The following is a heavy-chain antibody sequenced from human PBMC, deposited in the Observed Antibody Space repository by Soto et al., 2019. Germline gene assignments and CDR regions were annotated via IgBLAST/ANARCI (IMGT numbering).Heavy chain of an antibody. J-gene: IGHJ6*02. V-gene: IGHV4-59*01. CDR1: GGSISSYY. Sequence: SETLSLTCTVSGGSISSYYWSWIRQPPGKGLEWIGYIYYSGSTNYNPSLKSRVTISVDKSKNQFSLKLSSVTAADTAVYYCARGGYCISTSCYNPLYYYYGMDVWGQGTTVTVSS. CDR2: IYYSGST. D-gene: IGHD2-2*02. CDR3: ARGGYCISTSCYNPLYYYYGMDV.